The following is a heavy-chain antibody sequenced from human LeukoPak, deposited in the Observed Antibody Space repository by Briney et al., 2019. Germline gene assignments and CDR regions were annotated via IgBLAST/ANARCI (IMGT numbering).Heavy chain of an antibody. J-gene: IGHJ3*02. CDR1: GFTVNNNY. CDR3: ARWTSFHSFDI. Sequence: GGSLRLSCAASGFTVNNNYMTWVRQAPGKGLEWVSPLYSGGSTNFADSVKGRFSIPRDNSKNALYLQMNSLRAEDTAVYYCARWTSFHSFDIWGQGTMVTVSS. CDR2: LYSGGST. V-gene: IGHV3-53*01. D-gene: IGHD1-1*01.